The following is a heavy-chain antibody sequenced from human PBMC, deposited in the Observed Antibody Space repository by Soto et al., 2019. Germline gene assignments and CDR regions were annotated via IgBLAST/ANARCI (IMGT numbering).Heavy chain of an antibody. Sequence: PGGSLRLSCTASGFTFGDYAMSWFRQAPGKGLEWVGFIRSKAYGGTTEYAASVKGRFTISRDDSKSIAYLQMNSLKTEDTAVYYCTRVRAVVVPAAINYYYYYMDVWGKGTTVTVSS. J-gene: IGHJ6*03. CDR1: GFTFGDYA. D-gene: IGHD2-2*01. V-gene: IGHV3-49*03. CDR2: IRSKAYGGTT. CDR3: TRVRAVVVPAAINYYYYYMDV.